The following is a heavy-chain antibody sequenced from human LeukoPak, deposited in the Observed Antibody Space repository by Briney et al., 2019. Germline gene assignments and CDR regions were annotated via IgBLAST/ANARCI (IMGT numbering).Heavy chain of an antibody. V-gene: IGHV3-21*04. J-gene: IGHJ4*02. D-gene: IGHD6-13*01. Sequence: GGSLRLSCAASGFTFSTYSMNWVRQAPGKGLEWVSSISTSSSYIYYADSVKGRFTISRDNSKNTLYLQMNYLRAEDTALYYCAKNIAAPTTPFDYWGQGTLITVSS. CDR3: AKNIAAPTTPFDY. CDR1: GFTFSTYS. CDR2: ISTSSSYI.